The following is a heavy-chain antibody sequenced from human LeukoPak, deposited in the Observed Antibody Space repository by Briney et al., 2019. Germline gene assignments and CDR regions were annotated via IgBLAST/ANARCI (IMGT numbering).Heavy chain of an antibody. CDR3: AKDVRSYYYYGMDV. V-gene: IGHV3-30*02. Sequence: GGSLRLSCVASGFTFNTYGIHWVRQAPGKGLEWVAVKGRFTISRDNAKNSLYLQMNSLRAEDTALYYCAKDVRSYYYYGMDVWGQGTTVTVSS. J-gene: IGHJ6*02. CDR1: GFTFNTYG. D-gene: IGHD3-10*02.